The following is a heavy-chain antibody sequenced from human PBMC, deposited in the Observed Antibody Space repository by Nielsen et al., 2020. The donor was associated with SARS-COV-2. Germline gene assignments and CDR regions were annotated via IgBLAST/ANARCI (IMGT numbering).Heavy chain of an antibody. Sequence: GGSLRLSCAASGFTFDDYAMHWVRQAPGKGLEWVSGISWNSGSIGYADSVKGRFTISRDNAKNSLYLQMNSLRAEDTALYYCATWGYYYDSSGSGIPLDYWGQGTLVTVSS. CDR1: GFTFDDYA. D-gene: IGHD3-22*01. J-gene: IGHJ4*02. CDR2: ISWNSGSI. CDR3: ATWGYYYDSSGSGIPLDY. V-gene: IGHV3-9*01.